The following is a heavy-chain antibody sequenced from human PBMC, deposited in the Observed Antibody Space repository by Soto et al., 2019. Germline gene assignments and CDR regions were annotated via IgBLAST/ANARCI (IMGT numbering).Heavy chain of an antibody. J-gene: IGHJ4*02. CDR1: GYTFTNYG. CDR3: ARDRTDYYDSSNYWWL. D-gene: IGHD3-22*01. CDR2: ISAYNGNT. Sequence: ASVKVSCKASGYTFTNYGFSWVRQAPGQRLEWMGWISAYNGNTNYAQKLQDRVTMTTDTSTSTAYMELRSLRSDDTAVYYCARDRTDYYDSSNYWWLWGQGTLVTVSP. V-gene: IGHV1-18*01.